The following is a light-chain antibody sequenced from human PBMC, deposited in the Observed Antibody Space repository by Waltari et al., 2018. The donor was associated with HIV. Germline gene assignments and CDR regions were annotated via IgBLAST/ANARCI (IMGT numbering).Light chain of an antibody. V-gene: IGKV1-17*01. CDR1: QGIRNE. J-gene: IGKJ4*01. Sequence: DIQMTQSPSSMSASVGDRVTITCRASQGIRNELGWDQQKPGRAPKRLIYAASSLQSGVPSRFSVSGSRTEFTLTISSLQPEDFATYYCLQHNSYPPTFGGGTKVEIK. CDR2: AAS. CDR3: LQHNSYPPT.